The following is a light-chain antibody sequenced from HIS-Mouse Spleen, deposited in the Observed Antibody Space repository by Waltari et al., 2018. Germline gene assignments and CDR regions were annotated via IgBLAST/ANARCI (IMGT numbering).Light chain of an antibody. CDR1: QIVSSN. V-gene: IGKV3-15*01. J-gene: IGKJ1*01. Sequence: EIVMTQSPATLSVSPGERATLPCRASQIVSSNFAWYQQKPGQAPRLLIYGASTSATGIPARFSGSGSGTEFTLTISSMQSEDFAVYYCQQYNNWPPWTFGQGTKVEIK. CDR2: GAS. CDR3: QQYNNWPPWT.